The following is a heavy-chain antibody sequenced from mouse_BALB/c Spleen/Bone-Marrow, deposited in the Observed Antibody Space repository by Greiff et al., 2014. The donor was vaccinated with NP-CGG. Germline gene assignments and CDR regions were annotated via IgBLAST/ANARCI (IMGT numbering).Heavy chain of an antibody. CDR3: ARHGYYGSRAMDY. Sequence: EVNVVESGGGLVQPGGSLKLSCAASGFTFSSYTMSWVRQTSEKRLEWVAYISNGGGSTYYPDTVKGRFTISRDNAKDTLYLQMSSLKSEDTAMYYCARHGYYGSRAMDYWGQGTSVTVSS. CDR2: ISNGGGST. D-gene: IGHD1-1*01. J-gene: IGHJ4*01. CDR1: GFTFSSYT. V-gene: IGHV5-12-2*01.